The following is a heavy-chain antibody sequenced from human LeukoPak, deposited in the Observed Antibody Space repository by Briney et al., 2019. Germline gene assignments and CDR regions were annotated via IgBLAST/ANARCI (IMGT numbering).Heavy chain of an antibody. V-gene: IGHV4-30-2*01. D-gene: IGHD1-14*01. CDR2: IYHSGST. CDR3: ARGRTGAFDY. CDR1: GGSVSSGGYS. Sequence: PSETLSLTCTVSGGSVSSGGYSWSWIRQPPGKGLEWIGYIYHSGSTYYNPSLKSRVTISVDRSKNQFSLKLSSVTAADTAVYYCARGRTGAFDYWGQGTLVTVSS. J-gene: IGHJ4*02.